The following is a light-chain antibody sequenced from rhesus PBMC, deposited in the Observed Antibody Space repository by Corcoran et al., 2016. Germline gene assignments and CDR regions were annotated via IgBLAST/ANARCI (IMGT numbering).Light chain of an antibody. Sequence: DIQMTQSPSSLSASVGDRVTITCRASQGIRSWLAWYQQKTGKAPKLLIYKASSLQSGVPSRFSGSGSGTDFTLTISSLQPEDFATYYCQQYNSAPFSFGQGTKVEIK. CDR3: QQYNSAPFS. J-gene: IGKJ2*01. V-gene: IGKV1-21*01. CDR1: QGIRSW. CDR2: KAS.